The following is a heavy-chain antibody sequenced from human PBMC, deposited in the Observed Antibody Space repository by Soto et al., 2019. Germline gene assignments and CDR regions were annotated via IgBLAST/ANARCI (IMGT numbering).Heavy chain of an antibody. CDR3: AKSSRGNNYFDY. CDR1: GFTFDDYA. V-gene: IGHV3-9*01. J-gene: IGHJ4*02. CDR2: ISWNSGSI. D-gene: IGHD2-2*01. Sequence: EVQLVESGGGLVQPGRSLRLSCAASGFTFDDYAMHWVRQAPGKGLEWVSGISWNSGSIGYADSVKGRFTISRDNAKNSLYLQMNSLRAEDTALYYCAKSSRGNNYFDYWGQGTLVTVSS.